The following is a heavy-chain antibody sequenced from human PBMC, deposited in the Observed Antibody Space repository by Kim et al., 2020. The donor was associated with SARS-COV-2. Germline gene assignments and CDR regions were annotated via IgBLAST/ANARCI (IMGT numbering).Heavy chain of an antibody. D-gene: IGHD6-19*01. CDR3: VRNPDVYSSGWYGTFDY. J-gene: IGHJ4*02. V-gene: IGHV3-9*01. CDR1: GFTVDDYA. Sequence: GGSLRLSCAASGFTVDDYAMHWVREAPGKGLDWVSGISWNSGSIGYADTVKGRFTISRDNAKNSLYLQMNSLRAADTALYYCVRNPDVYSSGWYGTFDYWGQGTLVTVAS. CDR2: ISWNSGSI.